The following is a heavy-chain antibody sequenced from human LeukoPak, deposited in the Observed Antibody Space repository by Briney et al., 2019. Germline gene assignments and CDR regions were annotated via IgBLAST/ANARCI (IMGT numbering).Heavy chain of an antibody. J-gene: IGHJ4*02. CDR2: IKEDGSEK. V-gene: IGHV3-7*01. D-gene: IGHD3-22*01. CDR3: ARTLAARHTSGYIDY. CDR1: GFTFSSYW. Sequence: PGGSLRLSCAASGFTFSSYWMSWVRQAPGKGLECVANIKEDGSEKYYVDSVKGRFTISRDNGKNSLYLQMNSLRAEDTAVYYCARTLAARHTSGYIDYWGQGTLVTVSS.